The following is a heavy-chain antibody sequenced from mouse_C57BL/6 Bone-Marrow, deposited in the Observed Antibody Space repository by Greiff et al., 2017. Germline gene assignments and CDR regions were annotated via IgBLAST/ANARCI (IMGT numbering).Heavy chain of an antibody. J-gene: IGHJ2*01. V-gene: IGHV1-64*01. D-gene: IGHD1-1*01. Sequence: VQLQQPGAELVKPGASVKLSCKASGYTFTSYWMHWVKQRPGQGLEWIGMIHPNSGSTNYNEKFKSKATLTVDKSSSTAYMQRSRLTSEDSAVYYCAREKYYYGSSPYYFDYWGQGTTLTVSS. CDR2: IHPNSGST. CDR1: GYTFTSYW. CDR3: AREKYYYGSSPYYFDY.